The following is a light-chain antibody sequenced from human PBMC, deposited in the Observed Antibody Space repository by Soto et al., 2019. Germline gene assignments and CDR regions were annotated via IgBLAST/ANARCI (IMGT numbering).Light chain of an antibody. CDR1: SSDVGGYNY. CDR3: SSYTIISTVI. V-gene: IGLV2-14*03. CDR2: DVS. Sequence: QSALTQPASVSGSPGQSITISCTGTSSDVGGYNYVSWYQHHPGKAPKLAIYDVSNRPSGVSNRFSGSKSGNTASLTISGLQAEDEADYYCSSYTIISTVIFGGGTKLTVL. J-gene: IGLJ2*01.